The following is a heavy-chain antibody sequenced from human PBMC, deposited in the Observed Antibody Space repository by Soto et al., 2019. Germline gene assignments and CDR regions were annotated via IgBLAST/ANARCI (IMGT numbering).Heavy chain of an antibody. D-gene: IGHD7-27*01. J-gene: IGHJ4*02. V-gene: IGHV2-5*02. CDR3: ARTSVNWGSRGLVDY. CDR1: GFSLSTSGVG. Sequence: QITLKESGPTLVKPTQTLTLTCTFSGFSLSTSGVGVGWIRQPPGKALEWLAFLYWDDDKRYSPSLKSRLTITQDTSKNQVPLTMTNMDPVDTATYYCARTSVNWGSRGLVDYWGQGTLVTVAS. CDR2: LYWDDDK.